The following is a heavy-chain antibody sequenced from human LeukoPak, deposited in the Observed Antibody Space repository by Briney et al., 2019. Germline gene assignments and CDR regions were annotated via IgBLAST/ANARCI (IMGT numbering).Heavy chain of an antibody. CDR2: IRYDGSNK. CDR1: GFTFSSYG. CDR3: ARDNPYLNYYDSSGTLDY. D-gene: IGHD3-22*01. J-gene: IGHJ4*02. Sequence: SGGSLRLSCAASGFTFSSYGMHWVRQAPGKGLEWVAFIRYDGSNKYYADSVKGRFTISRDNAKNSLYLQMNSLRAEDTAVYYCARDNPYLNYYDSSGTLDYWGQGTLVTVSS. V-gene: IGHV3-30*02.